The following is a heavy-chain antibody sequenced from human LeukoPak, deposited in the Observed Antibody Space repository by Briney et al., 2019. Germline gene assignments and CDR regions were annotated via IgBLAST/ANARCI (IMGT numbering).Heavy chain of an antibody. V-gene: IGHV3-48*03. J-gene: IGHJ4*02. CDR3: ETTSVDTAMGRDY. CDR2: ISSSGSTI. D-gene: IGHD5-18*01. Sequence: GGSVSLPCAASGFTLSSYEMMWVRPAPGKGLVWFSYISSSGSTIYYADSEKGRFTIPRDTAKNSQYLQMNSLRAEDAAVYYGETTSVDTAMGRDYWGQGTLVTVSS. CDR1: GFTLSSYE.